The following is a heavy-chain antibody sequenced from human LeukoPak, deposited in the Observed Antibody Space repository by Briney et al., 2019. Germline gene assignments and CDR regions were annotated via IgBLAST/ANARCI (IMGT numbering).Heavy chain of an antibody. CDR2: IKSKTDGGTT. V-gene: IGHV3-15*01. Sequence: GGSLRLSCAASGFTFSNAWMSWVRQAPGKGLEWGGRIKSKTDGGTTDYAAPVKGRFTISRDDSKTTLYLQMNSLKTEDTAVYYCTTYDFWSVSYAFDIWGQGTMVTVSS. D-gene: IGHD3-3*01. CDR1: GFTFSNAW. CDR3: TTYDFWSVSYAFDI. J-gene: IGHJ3*02.